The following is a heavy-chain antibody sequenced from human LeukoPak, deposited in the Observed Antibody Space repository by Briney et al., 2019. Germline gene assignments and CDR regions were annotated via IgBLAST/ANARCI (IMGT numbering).Heavy chain of an antibody. CDR2: IIPILGTA. Sequence: ASVKVSCKASGGTFSSYAISWVRQAPGQGLEWMGGIIPILGTANYAQKFQGRVTITADESTSTAYMELSSLRSEDTAVYYCARDRWSRYYDFWSGSNDNWFDPWGQGTLVTVSS. V-gene: IGHV1-69*13. CDR1: GGTFSSYA. J-gene: IGHJ5*02. CDR3: ARDRWSRYYDFWSGSNDNWFDP. D-gene: IGHD3-3*01.